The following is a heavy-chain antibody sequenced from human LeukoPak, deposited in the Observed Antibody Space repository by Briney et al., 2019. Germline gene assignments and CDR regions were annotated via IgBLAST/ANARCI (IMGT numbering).Heavy chain of an antibody. CDR1: GFIFSKYA. Sequence: SGGSLRLSCAASGFIFSKYAMSWVRQAPGKGLEWVSATSGSGGSTYYADSVKGRCTISRDNSKNTLYLQMNSLRAEDTAVYYCAREELGSSLGFDPWGQGTLVTVSS. CDR3: AREELGSSLGFDP. J-gene: IGHJ5*02. CDR2: TSGSGGST. D-gene: IGHD3-16*01. V-gene: IGHV3-23*01.